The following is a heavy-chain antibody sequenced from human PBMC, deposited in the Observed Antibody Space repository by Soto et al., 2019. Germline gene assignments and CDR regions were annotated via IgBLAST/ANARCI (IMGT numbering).Heavy chain of an antibody. J-gene: IGHJ5*02. Sequence: QVQLEESGGGVVQPGRSLRLSCAASEFDFSNFAMHWVRQAPGKGLEWMAVISYDGDTQYYADSAKGRFTISRDNSKNTLYLQMNSLTTEDTAVDYCVRGKWIFALRSPFEPWGQGTLVSVSS. CDR2: ISYDGDTQ. CDR1: EFDFSNFA. D-gene: IGHD3-3*01. CDR3: VRGKWIFALRSPFEP. V-gene: IGHV3-30-3*01.